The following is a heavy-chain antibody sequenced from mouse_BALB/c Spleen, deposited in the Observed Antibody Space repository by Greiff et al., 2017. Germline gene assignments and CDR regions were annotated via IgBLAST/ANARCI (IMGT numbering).Heavy chain of an antibody. D-gene: IGHD4-1*01. Sequence: QVQLQQSGPQLVRPGASVKISCKASGYSFTSYWMHWVKQRPGQGLEWIGMIDPSDSETRLNQKFKDKATLTVDKSSSTAYMQLSSPTSEDSAVYYCARDGTFPPHFDYWGQGTTLTVSS. CDR3: ARDGTFPPHFDY. V-gene: IGHV1S126*01. CDR2: IDPSDSET. J-gene: IGHJ2*01. CDR1: GYSFTSYW.